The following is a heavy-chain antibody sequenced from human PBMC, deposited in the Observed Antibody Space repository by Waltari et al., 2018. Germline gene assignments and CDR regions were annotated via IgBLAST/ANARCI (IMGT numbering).Heavy chain of an antibody. V-gene: IGHV4-34*01. D-gene: IGHD3-3*01. Sequence: QVQLQQWGAGLLKPSETLSLTCAVYGGSFSGYYWSWIRQPPGKGLEWIGEINHSGSNNYNPSLKSRVTISVDTSKNQFSLKLSSVTAADTAVYYCARGLTYYDFWSGYYKAPDAFDIWGQGTMVTVSS. CDR3: ARGLTYYDFWSGYYKAPDAFDI. CDR1: GGSFSGYY. J-gene: IGHJ3*02. CDR2: INHSGSN.